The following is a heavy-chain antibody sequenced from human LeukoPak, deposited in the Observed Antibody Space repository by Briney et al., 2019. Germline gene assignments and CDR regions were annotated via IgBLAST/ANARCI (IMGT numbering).Heavy chain of an antibody. CDR3: ARAPSPYYYDSSAYYSDY. Sequence: SVKVSCKTSGYTFTSFDINWVRQAAGQGLEWLGWMNPYTGKTGYAQKFQGRVTFTGDTSIRTAYMEVSSLTSEDTAVYYCARAPSPYYYDSSAYYSDYWGQGTLVTVSS. V-gene: IGHV1-8*03. J-gene: IGHJ4*02. CDR1: GYTFTSFD. CDR2: MNPYTGKT. D-gene: IGHD3-22*01.